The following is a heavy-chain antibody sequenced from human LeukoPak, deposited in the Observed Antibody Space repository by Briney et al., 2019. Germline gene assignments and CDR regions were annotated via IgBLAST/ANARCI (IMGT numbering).Heavy chain of an antibody. CDR3: ASPYIAAAGSAGDY. Sequence: GGSLRLSCAASGFTFSDYHMSWIRQAPGKGLEWISYISSSGSTISYADSVKGRFTISRDNAKNSLYLQMNSLRAEDTAVYYCASPYIAAAGSAGDYWGQGTLVTVSS. J-gene: IGHJ4*02. V-gene: IGHV3-11*01. CDR1: GFTFSDYH. CDR2: ISSSGSTI. D-gene: IGHD6-13*01.